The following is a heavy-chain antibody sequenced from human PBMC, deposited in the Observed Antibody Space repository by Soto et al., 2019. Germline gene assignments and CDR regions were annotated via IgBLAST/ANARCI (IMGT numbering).Heavy chain of an antibody. D-gene: IGHD3-22*01. J-gene: IGHJ3*02. Sequence: GGSLRLSCAASGFTLNNYWMSWVRQAAGRGLEWVANTNRDGSQAYYVDSVKDRFTISRDNTKNSLYLQMNSLRAEDTAVYYCASDRDYYDRSGYYYHAFDIWGQGTMVTVSS. CDR3: ASDRDYYDRSGYYYHAFDI. CDR1: GFTLNNYW. CDR2: TNRDGSQA. V-gene: IGHV3-7*01.